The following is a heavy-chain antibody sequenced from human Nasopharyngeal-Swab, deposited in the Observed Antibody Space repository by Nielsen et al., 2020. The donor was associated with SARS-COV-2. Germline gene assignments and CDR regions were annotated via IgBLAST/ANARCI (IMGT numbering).Heavy chain of an antibody. Sequence: ASVKVSCKASGYLFATHRISWVRQAPGRGLEWMGWINPNNGDTDYARDLQGRVTLTTETSANTAYMELRSLTFDGTAVYYCAKKFGSFGMDAWGQGTTVTVSS. CDR3: AKKFGSFGMDA. J-gene: IGHJ6*02. V-gene: IGHV1-18*01. D-gene: IGHD3-10*01. CDR1: GYLFATHR. CDR2: INPNNGDT.